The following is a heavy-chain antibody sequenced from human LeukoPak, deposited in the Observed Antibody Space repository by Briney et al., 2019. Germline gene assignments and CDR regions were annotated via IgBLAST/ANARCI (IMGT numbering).Heavy chain of an antibody. CDR2: IYTSGST. D-gene: IGHD3-10*01. CDR1: GGSVSSGSYY. CDR3: ARRPRGVIIKGGTDY. V-gene: IGHV4-61*02. J-gene: IGHJ4*02. Sequence: SQTLFLTCTVAGGSVSSGSYYWSWIRQPAGRGLEWIGRIYTSGSTNYNPPLTSRLAISVDTPKNHFSLKLSAVTAADTAVYYCARRPRGVIIKGGTDYWGQGPLVTVSS.